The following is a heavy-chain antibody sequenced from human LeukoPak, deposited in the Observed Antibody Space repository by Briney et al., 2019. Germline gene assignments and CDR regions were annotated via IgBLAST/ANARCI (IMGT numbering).Heavy chain of an antibody. J-gene: IGHJ4*02. D-gene: IGHD3-22*01. V-gene: IGHV3-66*02. CDR1: GFTVSSNY. CDR2: IYSGGST. CDR3: ARDVTTYYYDSSGYYYHDC. Sequence: GGSLRLSCAASGFTVSSNYMSWVRQAPGKGLEWVSVIYSGGSTYYADSVKGRFTISRDNSKNTLYLQMNSLRAEDTAVYYCARDVTTYYYDSSGYYYHDCWGQGTLVTVSS.